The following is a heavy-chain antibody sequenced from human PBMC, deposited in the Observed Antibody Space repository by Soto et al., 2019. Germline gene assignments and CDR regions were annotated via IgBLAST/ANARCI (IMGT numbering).Heavy chain of an antibody. V-gene: IGHV1-18*01. CDR1: GYAFTTYG. J-gene: IGHJ4*02. Sequence: QVHLVQSGAEVKKPAASVKVSCKGSGYAFTTYGITWVRQAPGQGLEWMGWISAHNGNTNYAQKLQGRVTVTRDTSTRTAYRELRSLRSDDTAVYYCARGRYGDYWGQGALVTVSS. CDR3: ARGRYGDY. D-gene: IGHD1-1*01. CDR2: ISAHNGNT.